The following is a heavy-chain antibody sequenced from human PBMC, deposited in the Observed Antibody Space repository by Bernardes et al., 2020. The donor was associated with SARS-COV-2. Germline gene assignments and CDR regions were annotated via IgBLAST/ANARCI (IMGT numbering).Heavy chain of an antibody. CDR1: GGSISSSSYY. CDR3: ARGIYVIKAGALHYFDY. Sequence: SETLSLTCTVSGGSISSSSYYWGWIRQPPGMGLEWIGCIHYRGSTYYNPSLMRRATISVDTYKNQFSLRLDSVTAADTAVYSCARGIYVIKAGALHYFDYWGQGAPVIVSS. J-gene: IGHJ4*02. D-gene: IGHD1-26*01. CDR2: IHYRGST. V-gene: IGHV4-39*01.